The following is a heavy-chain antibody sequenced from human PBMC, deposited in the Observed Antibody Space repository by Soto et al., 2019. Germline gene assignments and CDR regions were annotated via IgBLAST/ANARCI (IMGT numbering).Heavy chain of an antibody. CDR3: AKDRLPGNFAY. V-gene: IGHV3-48*01. CDR1: GFTFSSYS. Sequence: SGGSLRLSCAASGFTFSSYSMNWVRQAPGKGLEWVSYISSSSSTIYYADSVKGRFTISRDNAKNTLYLQMNSLRVEDTAVYYCAKDRLPGNFAYWGRGSQVTVSS. J-gene: IGHJ4*02. CDR2: ISSSSSTI.